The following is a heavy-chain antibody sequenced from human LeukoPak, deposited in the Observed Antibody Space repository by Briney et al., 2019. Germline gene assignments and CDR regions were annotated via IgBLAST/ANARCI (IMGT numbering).Heavy chain of an antibody. CDR1: GFTLSSYS. D-gene: IGHD5-18*01. Sequence: GGSLRLSCAASGFTLSSYSMNWVRQAPGKGLEWVAYISSGGSPIYNADSVKGRFTISTDNAKNSLYLQMNSLTAEDTAAYYCTKGVSNTAIETALAWGQGTLVTVSS. J-gene: IGHJ5*02. CDR2: ISSGGSPI. CDR3: TKGVSNTAIETALA. V-gene: IGHV3-48*04.